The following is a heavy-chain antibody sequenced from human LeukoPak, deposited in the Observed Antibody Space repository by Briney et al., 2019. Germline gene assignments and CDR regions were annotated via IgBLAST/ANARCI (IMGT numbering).Heavy chain of an antibody. V-gene: IGHV3-53*01. Sequence: GGSLRLSCAASGFTFSSNYMSWVRQAPGKGLEWVSVIYSGGSTYYADSVKGRFTISRDNSKNTLYLQMNSLRAEDTAVYHCARVWANSGNYYGEDYWGQGTLVTVSS. CDR1: GFTFSSNY. D-gene: IGHD1-26*01. CDR2: IYSGGST. CDR3: ARVWANSGNYYGEDY. J-gene: IGHJ4*02.